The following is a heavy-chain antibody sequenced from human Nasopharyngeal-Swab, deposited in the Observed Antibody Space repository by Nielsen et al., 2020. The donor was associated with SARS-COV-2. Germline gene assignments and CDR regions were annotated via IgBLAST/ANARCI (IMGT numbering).Heavy chain of an antibody. CDR1: GGSISSSNW. CDR3: STMTTVAYWYFDL. CDR2: IYHSGST. Sequence: SETLSLTCAVPGGSISSSNWWSWVRQPPGKGLEWIGEIYHSGSTNYNPSLKSRVTISVDKSKNQFSLKLSSVTAADTAVYYCSTMTTVAYWYFDLWGRGTLVTVSS. J-gene: IGHJ2*01. V-gene: IGHV4-4*02. D-gene: IGHD4-23*01.